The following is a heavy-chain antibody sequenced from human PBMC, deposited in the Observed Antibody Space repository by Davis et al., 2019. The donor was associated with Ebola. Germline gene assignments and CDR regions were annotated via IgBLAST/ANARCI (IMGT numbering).Heavy chain of an antibody. CDR1: GYIFTSYG. CDR3: ARAPNYDVLTGTSSYYFDY. D-gene: IGHD3-9*01. CDR2: ISGFNTNT. Sequence: ASVKVSCKSSGYIFTSYGLVWVRQAPGLGLEWMGWISGFNTNTNFAQKFQGRVTVSKDTSTNTAYTDLRSLTSDDTAIYYCARAPNYDVLTGTSSYYFDYWGQGTLVTVSS. J-gene: IGHJ4*02. V-gene: IGHV1-18*04.